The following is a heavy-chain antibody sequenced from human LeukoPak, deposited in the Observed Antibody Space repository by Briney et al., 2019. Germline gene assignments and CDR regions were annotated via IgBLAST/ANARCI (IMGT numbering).Heavy chain of an antibody. D-gene: IGHD2-15*01. CDR2: ISSSSSYI. CDR1: GFTFSSYS. CDR3: AREGVPYWSGGSCYPNWFDP. J-gene: IGHJ5*02. V-gene: IGHV3-21*01. Sequence: GGSLRLSCAASGFTFSSYSMNWVRQAPGKGLEWVSSISSSSSYIYYADSVKGRFTISRDNAKNSLYLQMNSLRAEDTAEYYCAREGVPYWSGGSCYPNWFDPWGQGTLVTVSS.